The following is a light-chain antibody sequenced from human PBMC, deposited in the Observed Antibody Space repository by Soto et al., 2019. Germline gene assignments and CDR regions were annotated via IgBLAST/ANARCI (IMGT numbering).Light chain of an antibody. Sequence: LTQPASVSGSPGQSITTSCTGTSSDVGSYSLLSWYQHHPGKAPKLIIYEDIKGPSGVSNRFSGSKSGNTASLRISGLQAEDEADYYCYTYAGGSTYLFGTGTKVTVL. CDR2: EDI. J-gene: IGLJ1*01. CDR1: SSDVGSYSL. CDR3: YTYAGGSTYL. V-gene: IGLV2-23*01.